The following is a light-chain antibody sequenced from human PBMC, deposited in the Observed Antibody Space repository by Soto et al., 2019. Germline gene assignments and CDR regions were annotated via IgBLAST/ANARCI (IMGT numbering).Light chain of an antibody. V-gene: IGLV1-40*01. CDR3: QSYDSSLSGYV. CDR1: SSNIGAGYE. Sequence: QSALTQPPSASGTPGQWVTISCTGSSSNIGAGYEAHWYQQVPGTAPKLLIYENNNRPSGVPDRFSGSKSGTSASLAITGLQAEDEAEYYCQSYDSSLSGYVFGTGTKLTVL. J-gene: IGLJ1*01. CDR2: ENN.